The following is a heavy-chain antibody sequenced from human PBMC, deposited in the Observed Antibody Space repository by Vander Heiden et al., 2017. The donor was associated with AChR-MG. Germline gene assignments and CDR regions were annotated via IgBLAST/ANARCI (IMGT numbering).Heavy chain of an antibody. D-gene: IGHD1-26*01. CDR1: GGTFSSYA. Sequence: QVQLVQSGAEVKKPGSSVTVSCKASGGTFSSYAMSWLRQAPGQGLEWMGGFIPIFGTANYAQKFQGRVTITADKSTSTAYMELSSLRSEDTAVYYCARQWELQINWFDPWGQGTLVTVSS. CDR2: FIPIFGTA. CDR3: ARQWELQINWFDP. J-gene: IGHJ5*02. V-gene: IGHV1-69*06.